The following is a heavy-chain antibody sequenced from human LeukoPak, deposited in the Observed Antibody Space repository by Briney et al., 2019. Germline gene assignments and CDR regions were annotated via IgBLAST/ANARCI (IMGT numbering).Heavy chain of an antibody. D-gene: IGHD3-10*01. CDR3: ARVGVRGVIYYYMDV. J-gene: IGHJ6*03. Sequence: GGSLRLSCAASGFTFSSYSMNWVRQAPGKGLEWVSSISSSSSYIYYADSVKGRFTISRDNAKNSLYLQMNSLRAEDTAVYYCARVGVRGVIYYYMDVWGKGTRSPSP. CDR1: GFTFSSYS. CDR2: ISSSSSYI. V-gene: IGHV3-21*01.